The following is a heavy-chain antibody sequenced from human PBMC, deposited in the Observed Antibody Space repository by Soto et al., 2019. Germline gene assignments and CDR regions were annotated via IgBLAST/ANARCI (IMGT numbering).Heavy chain of an antibody. V-gene: IGHV4-31*03. Sequence: SETLSLTCTVSGGSISSGGYYWSWIRQHPGKGLEWIGYIYYSGSTYYNPSLKSRVTISVDTSKNQFSLKLSSVTAADTAAYYCARARNYGILTGYYTRAWYFDLWGRGALVTVSS. CDR1: GGSISSGGYY. D-gene: IGHD3-9*01. CDR2: IYYSGST. J-gene: IGHJ2*01. CDR3: ARARNYGILTGYYTRAWYFDL.